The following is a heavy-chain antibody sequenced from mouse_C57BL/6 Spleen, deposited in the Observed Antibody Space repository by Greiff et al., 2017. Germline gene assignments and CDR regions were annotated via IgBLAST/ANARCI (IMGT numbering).Heavy chain of an antibody. V-gene: IGHV1-82*01. J-gene: IGHJ1*03. CDR2: IYPGDGDT. CDR3: ASVTTVVVYFDV. D-gene: IGHD1-1*01. CDR1: GYAFSSSW. Sequence: QVQLQQSGPELVKPGASVKISCKASGYAFSSSWMNWVKQRPGQGLEWIGRIYPGDGDTNYNGKFKGKATLTADKSSSTAYMQLRSLTSEDSAVYFCASVTTVVVYFDVWGTGTTVTVSS.